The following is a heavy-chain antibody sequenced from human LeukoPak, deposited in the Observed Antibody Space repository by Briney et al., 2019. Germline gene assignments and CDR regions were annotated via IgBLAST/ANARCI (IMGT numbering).Heavy chain of an antibody. CDR1: GFTFSSYA. CDR3: AKRVVVGATSPYSNFQD. CDR2: ISGSGVTT. Sequence: GGSLRLSCVASGFTFSSYAMSWVRQAPGKGLEWVSAISGSGVTTHYAGSVKGRFSISRDNSKNTLYLQMNSLRAEDTALYYCAKRVVVGATSPYSNFQDWGQGTLVTVSS. J-gene: IGHJ1*01. D-gene: IGHD1-26*01. V-gene: IGHV3-23*01.